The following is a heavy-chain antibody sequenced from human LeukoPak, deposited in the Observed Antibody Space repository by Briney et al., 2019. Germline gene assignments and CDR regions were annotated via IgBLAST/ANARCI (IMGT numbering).Heavy chain of an antibody. Sequence: PGGSLRLSCAASGFTFSTYAMHWVRQAPGKGLEYVSAISSNGGNTYYANSVKGRFTISRDNSKNTLYLQMGSLRAEDMAVYYCARKRVATGGPGYYFDYWGQGTLVTVSS. D-gene: IGHD5-12*01. CDR1: GFTFSTYA. CDR3: ARKRVATGGPGYYFDY. J-gene: IGHJ4*02. CDR2: ISSNGGNT. V-gene: IGHV3-64*01.